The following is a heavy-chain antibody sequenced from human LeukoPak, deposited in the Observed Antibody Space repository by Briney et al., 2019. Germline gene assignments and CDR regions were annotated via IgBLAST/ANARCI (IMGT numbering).Heavy chain of an antibody. CDR2: IYPGDSDT. CDR3: ARFGGGSYYNHAMDV. V-gene: IGHV5-51*01. D-gene: IGHD2-15*01. J-gene: IGHJ6*02. CDR1: GYSFTSNW. Sequence: GESLKISCKGSGYSFTSNWIGWVRQMPGKGLEWMGSIYPGDSDTRYSPSFQGQVTISADKSISSAYLQWSSLRTSDTAIYYCARFGGGSYYNHAMDVWGQGTAVTVSS.